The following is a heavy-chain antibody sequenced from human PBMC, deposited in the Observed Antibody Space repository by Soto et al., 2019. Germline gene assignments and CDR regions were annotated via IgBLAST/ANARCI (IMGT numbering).Heavy chain of an antibody. V-gene: IGHV3-33*01. J-gene: IGHJ4*02. CDR2: IWYDGSNK. CDR1: GFTFSSYG. CDR3: ARAPYSSGWYFDY. Sequence: QVQLVESGGGVVQPGRSLRLSCAASGFTFSSYGMHWVRQAPGKGLEWVAVIWYDGSNKYYADSVKGRFPISRDNSKNTLYLQMNSLRAEDTAVYYCARAPYSSGWYFDYWGQGTLVTVSS. D-gene: IGHD6-19*01.